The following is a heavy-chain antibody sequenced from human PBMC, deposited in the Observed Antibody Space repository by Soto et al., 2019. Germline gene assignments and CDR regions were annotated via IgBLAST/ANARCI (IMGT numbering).Heavy chain of an antibody. D-gene: IGHD2-2*01. CDR1: GFTFSSYD. CDR2: IGTAGDT. V-gene: IGHV3-13*01. CDR3: ARALGYCSSTSCYHWFDP. J-gene: IGHJ5*02. Sequence: EVRLVESGGGLVQPGGSLRLSCAASGFTFSSYDMHWVRQATGKGLEWVSAIGTAGDTYYPGSVKGRFTISRENAKNSLYLQMNSLRAEDTAVYYCARALGYCSSTSCYHWFDPWGQGTLVTVSS.